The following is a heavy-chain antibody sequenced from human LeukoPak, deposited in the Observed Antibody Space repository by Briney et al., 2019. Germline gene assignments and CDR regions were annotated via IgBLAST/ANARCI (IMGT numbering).Heavy chain of an antibody. D-gene: IGHD3-22*01. J-gene: IGHJ5*02. CDR1: GYTFTGYY. Sequence: ASVKVSCKASGYTFTGYYMHWVRQAPGQGLEWMGWINPNSGGTNYAQTFQGRVTMTRDTSISTAYMELTWLRSDDTAVYYCARDYSSVPIDMTVILVVIPLFHRWGQGTLVTVSS. CDR3: ARDYSSVPIDMTVILVVIPLFHR. V-gene: IGHV1-2*02. CDR2: INPNSGGT.